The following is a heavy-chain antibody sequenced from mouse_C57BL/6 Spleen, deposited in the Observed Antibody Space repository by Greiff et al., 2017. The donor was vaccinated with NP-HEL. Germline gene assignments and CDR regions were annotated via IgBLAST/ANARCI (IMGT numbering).Heavy chain of an antibody. CDR2: IRNKANNHAT. Sequence: EVKLVESGGGLVQPGGSMELSCAASGFTFSDAWMDWVRQSPEKGLEWVAEIRNKANNHATYYAESVKGRFTISRDDSKSSVYLQMNSLRAEDTGIYYCTRHYGSSYGYWYFDVWGTGTTVTVSS. D-gene: IGHD1-1*01. V-gene: IGHV6-6*01. J-gene: IGHJ1*03. CDR1: GFTFSDAW. CDR3: TRHYGSSYGYWYFDV.